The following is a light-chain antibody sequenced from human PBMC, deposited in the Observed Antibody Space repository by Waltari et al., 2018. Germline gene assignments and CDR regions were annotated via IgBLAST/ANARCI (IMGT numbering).Light chain of an antibody. CDR1: QSVSRT. CDR2: GAS. CDR3: QHYVRLPVT. J-gene: IGKJ1*01. V-gene: IGKV3-20*01. Sequence: EIVLTQSPGTLSLSPGERATLSCRASQSVSRTLAWYQQKPGQAPRLLIYGASNRATGIPDRFSGSGSGTVFSLTFSRLEPEDFAVYYCQHYVRLPVTFGQGTKVEIK.